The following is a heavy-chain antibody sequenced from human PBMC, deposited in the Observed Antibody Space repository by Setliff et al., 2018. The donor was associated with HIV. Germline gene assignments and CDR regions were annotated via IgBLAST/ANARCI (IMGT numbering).Heavy chain of an antibody. D-gene: IGHD4-4*01. CDR2: VDSEDGET. CDR1: GNSFTDYY. Sequence: ASVKVSCKASGNSFTDYYMHWVQQAPGKGLEWMGRVDSEDGETIYAEKFQGRVTITADTSTDTAYMELSRLRSEDTAIYYCATGYRDFNYWGQGTLVTVSS. CDR3: ATGYRDFNY. V-gene: IGHV1-69-2*01. J-gene: IGHJ4*02.